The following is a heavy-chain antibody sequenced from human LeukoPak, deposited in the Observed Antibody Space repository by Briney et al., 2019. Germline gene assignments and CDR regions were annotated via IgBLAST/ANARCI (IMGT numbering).Heavy chain of an antibody. V-gene: IGHV4-4*07. D-gene: IGHD3-10*01. Sequence: PSETLSLTYTVAGGSISSDYWSWIRQPAGKGLEWIGRIYTSGSTNYNPSLKSRVTMSVDTSKNHFSLRLTSVTAADTAVYYCTRDLALRGVNPYYYCGMDVWGQGTTVIVSS. CDR1: GGSISSDY. CDR2: IYTSGST. J-gene: IGHJ6*02. CDR3: TRDLALRGVNPYYYCGMDV.